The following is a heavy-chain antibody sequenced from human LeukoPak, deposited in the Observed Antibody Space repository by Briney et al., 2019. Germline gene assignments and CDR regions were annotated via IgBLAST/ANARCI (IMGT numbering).Heavy chain of an antibody. D-gene: IGHD2-15*01. V-gene: IGHV3-43D*03. J-gene: IGHJ5*02. CDR3: AKDGVVAALGDNWFDP. CDR1: GVTFDDYA. CDR2: ISWNGGTT. Sequence: GGSLRLSCAASGVTFDDYAMHWVRQAPGKGLEWVSLISWNGGTTYYADSVKGRFTISRDNNKNSLYLQMNSLRAEDTALYYCAKDGVVAALGDNWFDPWGQGTLVTVSS.